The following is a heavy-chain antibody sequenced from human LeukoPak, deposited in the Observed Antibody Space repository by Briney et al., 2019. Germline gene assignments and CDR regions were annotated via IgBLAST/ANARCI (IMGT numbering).Heavy chain of an antibody. CDR2: INPNTGVT. Sequence: ASVKVSCKASGYTFSGHYLHWVRQAPGQGLEWMGRINPNTGVTQYTENFQGRVTMTGDTSISTAYMELNGLRSDDTAVYYCARDNYYDSSGYDYWGQGTLVTVSS. CDR3: ARDNYYDSSGYDY. J-gene: IGHJ4*02. CDR1: GYTFSGHY. D-gene: IGHD3-22*01. V-gene: IGHV1-2*06.